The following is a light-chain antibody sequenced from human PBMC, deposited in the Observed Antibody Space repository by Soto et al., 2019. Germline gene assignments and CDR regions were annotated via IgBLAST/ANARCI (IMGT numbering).Light chain of an antibody. V-gene: IGKV1-39*01. CDR3: QPSYCTPLA. Sequence: DIQETQTSSWLSASVGDRVTIACLASQTIDSYLNWYQQKPGKAPELLIYAASTLPSGVPSRFSGSRPESNFTLTISSLPPEDFATYGCQPSYCTPLACDGGTKVDIK. J-gene: IGKJ4*02. CDR2: AAS. CDR1: QTIDSY.